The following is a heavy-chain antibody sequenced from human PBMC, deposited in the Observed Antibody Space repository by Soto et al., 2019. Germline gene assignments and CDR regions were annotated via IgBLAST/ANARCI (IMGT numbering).Heavy chain of an antibody. CDR1: VYTFTSYY. J-gene: IGHJ4*02. CDR3: ARDSPYAAVDDY. CDR2: INPSGGST. D-gene: IGHD6-19*01. Sequence: ASVEVSCKSSVYTFTSYYMHWVRQAPGQGLEWMGIINPSGGSTSYAQKFQGRVTMTRDTSTSTVYMELSSLRSEDTAVSYYARDSPYAAVDDYWGQGTLVTVSS. V-gene: IGHV1-46*01.